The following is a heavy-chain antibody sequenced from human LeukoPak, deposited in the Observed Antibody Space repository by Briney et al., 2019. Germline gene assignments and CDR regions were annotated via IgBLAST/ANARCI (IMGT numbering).Heavy chain of an antibody. V-gene: IGHV1-69*05. CDR1: GGTFSSYA. D-gene: IGHD2-2*01. J-gene: IGHJ6*03. CDR3: ARARIVVVPAAIAEDYYYYMDV. Sequence: SVKVSCKASGGTFSSYAISWVRQAPGQGLEWMGGIIPIFGTANYAQKFQGRVTITTAESTSTAYMELSSLRSEDTAVYYCARARIVVVPAAIAEDYYYYMDVWGKGTTVTVSS. CDR2: IIPIFGTA.